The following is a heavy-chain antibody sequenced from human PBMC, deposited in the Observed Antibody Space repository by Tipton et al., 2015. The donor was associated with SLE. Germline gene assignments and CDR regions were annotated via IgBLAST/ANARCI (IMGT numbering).Heavy chain of an antibody. J-gene: IGHJ5*02. V-gene: IGHV5-51*01. CDR2: IYPGDSDT. CDR3: ARQPGIAVAVPLDWFDP. CDR1: GYSFTSYW. D-gene: IGHD6-19*01. Sequence: QSGAEVKKPGESLKISCKGFGYSFTSYWIGWVRQMPGKGLAWMGIIYPGDSDTRYSPSFQGQATISADKSISTAYLQWNSLKASDTAMYYCARQPGIAVAVPLDWFDPWGQGTLVTVSS.